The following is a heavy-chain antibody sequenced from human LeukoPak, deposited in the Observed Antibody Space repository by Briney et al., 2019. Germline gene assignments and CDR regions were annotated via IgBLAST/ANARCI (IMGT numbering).Heavy chain of an antibody. Sequence: GGSLRLSCAASGFTFSSYGMHWVRQAPGKGLEWVAFIRYDGSNKYYADSVKGRFTISRDNSKNTLYLQMNSLRAEDTAVYYCAKDVLIGDFWSGYPRYWGQGTLVTVSS. V-gene: IGHV3-30*02. CDR3: AKDVLIGDFWSGYPRY. D-gene: IGHD3-3*01. CDR1: GFTFSSYG. CDR2: IRYDGSNK. J-gene: IGHJ4*02.